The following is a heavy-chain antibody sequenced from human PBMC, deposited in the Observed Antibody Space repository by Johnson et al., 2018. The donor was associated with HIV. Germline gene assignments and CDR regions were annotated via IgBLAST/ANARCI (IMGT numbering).Heavy chain of an antibody. CDR2: ISGSGGST. Sequence: VLLVESGGGLVQPGGSLRLSCAAPGFIVSYNYMSGVRQAPGKGLEWVSAISGSGGSTYYADSVKGRFTISRDNSKNTLYLQMNSLRAEDTAVYYCASLRDAFDIWGQGTLVTVSS. CDR3: ASLRDAFDI. CDR1: GFIVSYNY. V-gene: IGHV3-23*04. J-gene: IGHJ3*02.